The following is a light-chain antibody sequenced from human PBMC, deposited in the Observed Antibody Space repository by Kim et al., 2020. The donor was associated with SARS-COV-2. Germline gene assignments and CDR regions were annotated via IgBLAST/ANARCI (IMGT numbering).Light chain of an antibody. CDR2: DAS. CDR1: QDISNY. J-gene: IGKJ3*01. V-gene: IGKV1-33*01. Sequence: DIQMTQSPSSLSASVGDRVTITCQASQDISNYLNWYQQKPGKAPKLLIYDASNLETGVPSRFSGSGSGTDFTFTISSLQPEDIATYYCQRYDNFPVFTFGPGTKVDIK. CDR3: QRYDNFPVFT.